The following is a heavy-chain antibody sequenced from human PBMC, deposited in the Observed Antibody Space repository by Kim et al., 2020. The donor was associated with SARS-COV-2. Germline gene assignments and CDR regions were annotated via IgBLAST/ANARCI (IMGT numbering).Heavy chain of an antibody. CDR3: VRGTSAAGYWYSEY. CDR1: GFTFSDHY. D-gene: IGHD3-9*01. CDR2: IRNKARSYTT. Sequence: GGSLRLSCAASGFTFSDHYMDWVRQAPGKGLEWVGRIRNKARSYTTEYAASVKGRFTVSRDDSENSLHLQMNSLKTEDTAVYFCVRGTSAAGYWYSEYWGQGALVTVSS. V-gene: IGHV3-72*01. J-gene: IGHJ4*02.